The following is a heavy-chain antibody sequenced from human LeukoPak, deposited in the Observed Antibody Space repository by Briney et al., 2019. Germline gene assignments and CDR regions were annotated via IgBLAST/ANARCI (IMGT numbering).Heavy chain of an antibody. Sequence: GGSLRLSCAASGFTFSSYWMTWVRQAPGKGLEWVSVIYSGGSTYYADSVKGRFTISRDNSKNTLYLQMNSLRAEDTAVYYCARGTRHYYYYYMDVWGKGTTVTISS. CDR3: ARGTRHYYYYYMDV. CDR1: GFTFSSYW. J-gene: IGHJ6*03. CDR2: IYSGGST. D-gene: IGHD2-15*01. V-gene: IGHV3-53*01.